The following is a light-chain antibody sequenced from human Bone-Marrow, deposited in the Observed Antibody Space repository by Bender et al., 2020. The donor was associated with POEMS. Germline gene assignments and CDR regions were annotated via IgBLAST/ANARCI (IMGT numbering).Light chain of an antibody. CDR3: VAWDASLNGWV. Sequence: SYVLTQPPSVSVAPGQTARITCGGNNIGSKSVHWYQQKPGLAPVLVVYDDSDRPSGVPDRFSGSKSGTSASLAITGLQSDDEAIYFCVAWDASLNGWVFGGGTKLTVL. J-gene: IGLJ3*02. V-gene: IGLV3-21*02. CDR2: DDS. CDR1: NIGSKS.